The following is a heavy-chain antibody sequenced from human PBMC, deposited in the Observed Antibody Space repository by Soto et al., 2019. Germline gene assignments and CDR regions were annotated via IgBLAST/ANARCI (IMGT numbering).Heavy chain of an antibody. Sequence: SVPMSLTCTVSDCSSSSYYWSWIRQPPGKGLEWIGYIYYSGSSYYNPSLKSRVTISVDTSKNQFSLKLSSVTAADTAVYYCARHWLQSWFAPWGQGTLVTVSS. D-gene: IGHD4-4*01. V-gene: IGHV4-59*04. CDR1: DCSSSSYY. CDR2: IYYSGSS. J-gene: IGHJ5*02. CDR3: ARHWLQSWFAP.